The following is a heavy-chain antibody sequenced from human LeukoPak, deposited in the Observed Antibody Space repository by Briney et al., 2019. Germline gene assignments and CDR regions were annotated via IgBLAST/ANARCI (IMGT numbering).Heavy chain of an antibody. CDR3: ARDRITITMVRGVMAY. CDR2: ISYDGSNK. V-gene: IGHV3-30-3*01. CDR1: GFTFSSYA. Sequence: GRSLRLSCAASGFTFSSYAMHWVRQAPGKGLEWVAVISYDGSNKYCADSVKGRFTISRDNSKNTLYLQMNSLRAEDTAVYYCARDRITITMVRGVMAYWGQGTLVTVSS. J-gene: IGHJ4*02. D-gene: IGHD3-10*01.